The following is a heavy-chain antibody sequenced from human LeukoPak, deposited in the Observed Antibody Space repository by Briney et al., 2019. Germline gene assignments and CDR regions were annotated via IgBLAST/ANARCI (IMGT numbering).Heavy chain of an antibody. J-gene: IGHJ4*02. CDR2: IYSGGST. Sequence: GGSLRLSCAASGFTVSHSYMSWVRQAPGKGLEWVSVIYSGGSTNYADSVKGRFTISRDNSKNTLYLQMNSLRAEDTAVYYCARDLSGPLDYWGQGTLVTVSS. D-gene: IGHD5-12*01. V-gene: IGHV3-66*01. CDR1: GFTVSHSY. CDR3: ARDLSGPLDY.